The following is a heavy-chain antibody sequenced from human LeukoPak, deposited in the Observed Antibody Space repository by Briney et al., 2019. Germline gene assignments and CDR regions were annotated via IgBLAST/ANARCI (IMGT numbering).Heavy chain of an antibody. D-gene: IGHD6-19*01. CDR3: AIDPICSSGWCHDAFDI. J-gene: IGHJ3*02. CDR2: ISSSSGSI. CDR1: GFTFSSYS. Sequence: GGALRLSCAASGFTFSSYSLNWVRQAPGRGVEGVSYISSSSGSIYYADSVKGRFTISRDNVTNSMYLKMNSLRAEATAVYYCAIDPICSSGWCHDAFDIWGQGTMVTVSS. V-gene: IGHV3-48*04.